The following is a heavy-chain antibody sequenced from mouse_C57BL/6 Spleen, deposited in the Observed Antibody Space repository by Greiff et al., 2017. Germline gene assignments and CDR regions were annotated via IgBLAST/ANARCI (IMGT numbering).Heavy chain of an antibody. CDR3: ARSVTTVVDYYDMGG. CDR1: GYTFTSYW. V-gene: IGHV1-55*01. Sequence: QVQLQQPGAELVKPGASVKMSCKASGYTFTSYWITWVKQRPGQGLEWIGDIYPGSGSTNYNEKFKSKATVTVDTSSSTAYMQLSSLTSEDAAVYYCARSVTTVVDYYDMGGWGQTTTVS. D-gene: IGHD1-1*01. CDR2: IYPGSGST. J-gene: IGHJ4*01.